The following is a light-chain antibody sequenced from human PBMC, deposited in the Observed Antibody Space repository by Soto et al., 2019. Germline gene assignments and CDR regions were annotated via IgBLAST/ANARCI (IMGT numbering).Light chain of an antibody. CDR1: QGIRNN. CDR2: AAA. V-gene: IGKV1-17*01. Sequence: DIQLTQSPPSLSASVGDRVTITCRASQGIRNNVTWYQQEAGKAPKRLIYAAANLQSGVPSRFSGSGSGTEFTLTIGSLQPEDSATYYCLQHHSFPLTFGGGTKLEIE. J-gene: IGKJ4*01. CDR3: LQHHSFPLT.